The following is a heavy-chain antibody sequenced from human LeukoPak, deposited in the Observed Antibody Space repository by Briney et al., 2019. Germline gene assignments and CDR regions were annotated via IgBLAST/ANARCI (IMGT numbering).Heavy chain of an antibody. D-gene: IGHD3-22*01. V-gene: IGHV3-74*01. J-gene: IGHJ3*02. CDR2: INCDGSST. Sequence: GGSLRLSCAASGFTFSSYWMRWVRQAPGKGLVWVSRINCDGSSTSYADSVKGRFTISRDNAKNTLYLQMNSLRAEDTAVYYCVRGTYYYDSSGSGLLSAFDIWGQGTMVTVSS. CDR3: VRGTYYYDSSGSGLLSAFDI. CDR1: GFTFSSYW.